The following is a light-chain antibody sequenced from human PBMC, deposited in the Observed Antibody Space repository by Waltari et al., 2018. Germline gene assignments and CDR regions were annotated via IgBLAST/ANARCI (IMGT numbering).Light chain of an antibody. V-gene: IGLV2-14*03. CDR3: SSYMDSSTLEL. Sequence: QSALTQPASVSGSPGQSITISCTGTSSDIGGYNYVSWYQQVPGKAPKLMIYDVSNRPSGVSGRFSGSKSGNSASLTTSVLQAEDEADYFCSSYMDSSTLELFGGGTSLTVL. J-gene: IGLJ2*01. CDR1: SSDIGGYNY. CDR2: DVS.